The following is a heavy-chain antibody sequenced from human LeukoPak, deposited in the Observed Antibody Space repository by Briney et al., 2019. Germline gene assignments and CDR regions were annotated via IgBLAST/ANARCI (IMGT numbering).Heavy chain of an antibody. V-gene: IGHV4-34*09. CDR3: ARVRHEYYYDSSGYYYFDY. CDR1: GGSFSGYY. CDR2: IYYSGST. Sequence: PSETLSLTCAVYGGSFSGYYWSWIRQPPGKGLEWIGYIYYSGSTYYNPSLKSRVTISVDTSKNQFSLKLSSVTAADTAVYYCARVRHEYYYDSSGYYYFDYWGQGTLVTVSS. D-gene: IGHD3-22*01. J-gene: IGHJ4*02.